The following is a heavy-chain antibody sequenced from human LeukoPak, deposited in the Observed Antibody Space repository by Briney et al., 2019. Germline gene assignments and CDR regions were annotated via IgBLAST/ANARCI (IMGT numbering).Heavy chain of an antibody. V-gene: IGHV4-59*08. CDR2: IYYSGST. CDR1: GGSISSYY. Sequence: SEILSLTCTVSGGSISSYYWSWIRQPPGKGLEWIGYIYYSGSTNYNPSLKSRVTISVDTSKNQFSLKLSSVTAADTAVYYCARLNQHDAFDIWGQGTMVTVSS. D-gene: IGHD1-14*01. J-gene: IGHJ3*02. CDR3: ARLNQHDAFDI.